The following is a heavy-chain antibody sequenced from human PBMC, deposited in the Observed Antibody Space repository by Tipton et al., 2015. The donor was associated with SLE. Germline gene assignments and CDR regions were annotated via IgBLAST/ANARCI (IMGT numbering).Heavy chain of an antibody. Sequence: TLSLTCTVSHDSVNSNIYSWGWIRQPPGEGLEWIGSLSWTGSTFYNPSLRGRLTISRDTSKNQFSLRLSSVTAADTAVYFCARHRGMVQGVIVPFEYWGQGTLVTVSS. V-gene: IGHV4-39*07. CDR2: LSWTGST. CDR3: ARHRGMVQGVIVPFEY. CDR1: HDSVNSNIYS. D-gene: IGHD3-10*01. J-gene: IGHJ4*02.